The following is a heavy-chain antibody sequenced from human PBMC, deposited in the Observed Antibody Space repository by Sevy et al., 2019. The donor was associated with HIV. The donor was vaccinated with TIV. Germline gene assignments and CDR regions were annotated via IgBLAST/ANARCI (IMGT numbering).Heavy chain of an antibody. CDR2: IKQDGSEK. CDR3: ARVGRRDAFDI. CDR1: GFTFSSYW. V-gene: IGHV3-7*03. J-gene: IGHJ3*02. Sequence: GGSLRLSCAASGFTFSSYWMSWVRQAPGKGLEWVANIKQDGSEKYYVDSGKGRFTISRDNAKNSLYLQMNRLRAEDTAVYYCARVGRRDAFDIWGQGTMVTVSS. D-gene: IGHD3-10*01.